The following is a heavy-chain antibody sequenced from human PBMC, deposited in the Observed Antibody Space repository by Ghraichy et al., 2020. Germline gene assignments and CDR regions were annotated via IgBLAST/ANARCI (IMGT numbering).Heavy chain of an antibody. V-gene: IGHV4-39*01. CDR3: AKSCDYYDSSDHWHYYGRDV. J-gene: IGHJ6*02. CDR2: IHYSGNT. CDR1: GGSINSKNYY. Sequence: SRTLSLTCTVSGGSINSKNYYWGWIRQPPGKGLEWMGSIHYSGNTYYNPSLESRVIISIDTSKNQFSLKLKSVTAADTAAYYCAKSCDYYDSSDHWHYYGRDVWGQGTTVTVSS. D-gene: IGHD3-22*01.